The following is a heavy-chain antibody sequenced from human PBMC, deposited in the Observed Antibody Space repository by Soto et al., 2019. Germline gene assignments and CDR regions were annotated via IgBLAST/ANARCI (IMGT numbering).Heavy chain of an antibody. J-gene: IGHJ3*02. CDR2: INAGNGNT. CDR1: GYTFTSYA. V-gene: IGHV1-3*01. CDR3: ARGVKGYYYDSSDYYYAVPCAFDI. Sequence: ASVKVSCKASGYTFTSYAMHWVRQAPGQRLEWMGWINAGNGNTKYSQKFQGRVTITRDTSASTAYMELSSLRSEDTAVYYCARGVKGYYYDSSDYYYAVPCAFDIWAQGTMVTVSS. D-gene: IGHD3-22*01.